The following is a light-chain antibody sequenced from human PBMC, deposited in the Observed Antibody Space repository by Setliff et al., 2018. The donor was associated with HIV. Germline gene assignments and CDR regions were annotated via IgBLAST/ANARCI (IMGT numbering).Light chain of an antibody. J-gene: IGLJ2*01. CDR1: SSDVGIYDR. Sequence: QSALTQPPSVSGSPGQSFTISCTGTSSDVGIYDRVSWYQQPPGTAPKLIIFEVSKRPSGVPDRFSGSKSGNTASLTISGLQAEDEADYFCSSYSGSTTLVFGGGTKVT. CDR2: EVS. V-gene: IGLV2-18*02. CDR3: SSYSGSTTLV.